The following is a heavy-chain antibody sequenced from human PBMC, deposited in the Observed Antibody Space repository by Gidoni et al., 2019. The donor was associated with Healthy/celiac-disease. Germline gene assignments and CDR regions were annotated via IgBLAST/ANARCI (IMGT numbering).Heavy chain of an antibody. CDR1: GGTFSSYA. CDR2: IIPILGIA. Sequence: QVQLVQSGAEVKKPGSSVKVSCKASGGTFSSYAISWVRQAPGQGLEWMGRIIPILGIANYAQKFQGRVTITADKSTSTAYMELSSLRSEDTAVYYCAVDYYGPHSPFDYWGQGTLVTVSS. CDR3: AVDYYGPHSPFDY. V-gene: IGHV1-69*04. J-gene: IGHJ4*02. D-gene: IGHD3-10*01.